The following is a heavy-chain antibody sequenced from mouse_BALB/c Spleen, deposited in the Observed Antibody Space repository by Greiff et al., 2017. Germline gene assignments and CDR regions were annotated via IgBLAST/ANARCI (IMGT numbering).Heavy chain of an antibody. CDR1: GFTFSSYA. CDR3: ARGDYDGNYFDY. CDR2: ISSGGST. J-gene: IGHJ2*01. D-gene: IGHD2-4*01. V-gene: IGHV5-6-5*01. Sequence: EVHLVESGGGLVKPGGSLKLSCAASGFTFSSYAMSWVRQTPEKRLEWVASISSGGSTYYPASVKGRFTISRDNARNILYMQMSSLRSEDTAMYYCARGDYDGNYFDYWGQGTTLTVSS.